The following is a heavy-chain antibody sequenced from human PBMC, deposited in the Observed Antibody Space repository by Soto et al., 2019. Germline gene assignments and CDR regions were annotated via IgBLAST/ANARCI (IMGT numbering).Heavy chain of an antibody. D-gene: IGHD4-17*01. J-gene: IGHJ5*02. CDR3: ARYGDYVFDWFDP. CDR2: IYYSGST. Sequence: TSETLSLTXTVSGGSISSYYWSWIRQPPGKGLEWIGYIYYSGSTNYNPSLKSRVTISVDTSKNQFSLKLSSVTAADTAVYYCARYGDYVFDWFDPWGQGTLVTVSS. CDR1: GGSISSYY. V-gene: IGHV4-59*01.